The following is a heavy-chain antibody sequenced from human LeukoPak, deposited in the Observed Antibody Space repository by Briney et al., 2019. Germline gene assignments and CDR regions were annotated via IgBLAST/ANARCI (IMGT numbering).Heavy chain of an antibody. V-gene: IGHV4-4*07. J-gene: IGHJ6*03. CDR1: GGSISSYY. Sequence: SETLSLTCTVSGGSISSYYWSWIRQPAGKGLEWTGRIYTSGSTNYNPSLKSRVTMSIDTSKNQFSLKLSSVTAADTAVYYCARDTVYYYYYMDVWGKGTTVTVSS. D-gene: IGHD4-11*01. CDR3: ARDTVYYYYYMDV. CDR2: IYTSGST.